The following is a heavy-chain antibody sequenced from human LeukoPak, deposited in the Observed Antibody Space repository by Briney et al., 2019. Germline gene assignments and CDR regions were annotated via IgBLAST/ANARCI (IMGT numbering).Heavy chain of an antibody. CDR2: IYHSGST. D-gene: IGHD1-7*01. CDR3: ARDWNYGWFDP. V-gene: IGHV4-4*02. J-gene: IGHJ5*02. Sequence: SETLSLTCAVSGGSISSSNWWSWVRQPPGKGLEWIGEIYHSGSTYYNPSLKSRVTVSVDTSKNQFSLKLSSVTAADTAVYYCARDWNYGWFDPWGQGTLVTVSS. CDR1: GGSISSSNW.